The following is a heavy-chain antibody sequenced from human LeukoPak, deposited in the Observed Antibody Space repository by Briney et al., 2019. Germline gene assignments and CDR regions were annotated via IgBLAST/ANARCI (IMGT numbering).Heavy chain of an antibody. CDR2: IYTSGST. D-gene: IGHD3-10*01. Sequence: PSETLSLTCTVSGGSISSGSYYWSWIRQPAGKGLEWIGRIYTSGSTNYNPSLKSRVTISVDTSKNQFSLKLSSVTAADTAVYYCARDGGGSGSYLNYYYYYMDVWGKGTTVTVSS. J-gene: IGHJ6*03. CDR1: GGSISSGSYY. V-gene: IGHV4-61*02. CDR3: ARDGGGSGSYLNYYYYYMDV.